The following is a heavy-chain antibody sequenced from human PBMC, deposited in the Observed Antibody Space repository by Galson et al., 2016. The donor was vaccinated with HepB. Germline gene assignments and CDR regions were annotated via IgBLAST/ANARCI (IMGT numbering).Heavy chain of an antibody. J-gene: IGHJ6*02. CDR2: MSPESSNT. D-gene: IGHD3-10*01. Sequence: SVKVSCKASGYTFNSFDITWMRQASGQGLEWMGWMSPESSNTAYAQSFQGRVTMTKNTSISTVFMELSSLRSDDTAVYYCARVLPEAIWLADFGMDVWGQGTTVIVSS. CDR1: GYTFNSFD. V-gene: IGHV1-8*02. CDR3: ARVLPEAIWLADFGMDV.